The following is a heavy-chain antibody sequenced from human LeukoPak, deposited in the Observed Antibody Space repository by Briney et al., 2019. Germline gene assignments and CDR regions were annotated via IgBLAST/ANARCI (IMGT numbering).Heavy chain of an antibody. CDR1: GFTFSSHS. V-gene: IGHV3-21*01. Sequence: GGSLRLSCVASGFTFSSHSMNWVRQAPGKGLEWVSSISSSSSYIYYADSVKGRFTISRDNAKNSLYLQMNSLRAEDTAVYYCARDGRFVESPHDYWGQGTLVTVSS. CDR3: ARDGRFVESPHDY. J-gene: IGHJ4*02. CDR2: ISSSSSYI. D-gene: IGHD3-10*01.